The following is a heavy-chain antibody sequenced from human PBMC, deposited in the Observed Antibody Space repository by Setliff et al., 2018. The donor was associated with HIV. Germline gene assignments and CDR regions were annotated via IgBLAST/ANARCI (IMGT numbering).Heavy chain of an antibody. V-gene: IGHV3-7*03. Sequence: GESLKISCTASGLRFSAYAMSWVRQAPGKGLEWVANINEDGSERDFGDSVKARFTISRDNAKSSLYLQMNSLRAEDTAVYYCARAKIGPAGDRTYYYGMDVWGQGTTVTVSS. CDR1: GLRFSAYA. J-gene: IGHJ6*02. CDR2: INEDGSER. D-gene: IGHD4-17*01. CDR3: ARAKIGPAGDRTYYYGMDV.